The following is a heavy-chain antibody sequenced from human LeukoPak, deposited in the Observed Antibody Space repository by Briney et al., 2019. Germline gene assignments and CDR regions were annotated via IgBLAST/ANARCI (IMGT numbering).Heavy chain of an antibody. CDR1: GFTFGDYA. CDR2: IRSKAYGGTT. V-gene: IGHV3-49*04. CDR3: TRDYGDYNYYYYYGMDV. J-gene: IGHJ6*04. D-gene: IGHD4-17*01. Sequence: PGGSLRLSCTASGFTFGDYAMSWVRQAPGKGLERVGFIRSKAYGGTTEYAASVKGRFTISRDDSKSIAYLQMNSLKTEDTAVYYCTRDYGDYNYYYYYGMDVWGKGTTVTVSS.